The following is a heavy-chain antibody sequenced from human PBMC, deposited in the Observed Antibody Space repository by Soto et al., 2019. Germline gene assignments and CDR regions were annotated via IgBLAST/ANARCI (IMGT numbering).Heavy chain of an antibody. D-gene: IGHD1-1*01. CDR2: IGAHNGNT. V-gene: IGHV1-18*01. CDR3: ARGRYGDY. CDR1: GYTFTSYG. Sequence: QVHLVQSGAEVTKPGASVKVSCKASGYTFTSYGITWVRQAPGQGLEWMGWIGAHNGNTDYAQKLHGRAIVTRDTSTSTAYMALRSRRTDATAVYDCARGRYGDYWGQGALVTVSS. J-gene: IGHJ4*02.